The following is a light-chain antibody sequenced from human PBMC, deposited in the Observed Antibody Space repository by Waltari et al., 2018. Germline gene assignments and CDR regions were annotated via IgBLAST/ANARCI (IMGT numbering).Light chain of an antibody. J-gene: IGKJ1*01. V-gene: IGKV3-20*01. CDR2: GSS. CDR3: HHYGTSSRT. Sequence: EIVLTQSPGPLSLSPGERATLSCRASQSVGSTYLAWYQQKPGQAPRLLIYGSSSRATGIPDRFSGSGSGTDFTLSISRLEPEDFAVYYCHHYGTSSRTFGQGTKVEIK. CDR1: QSVGSTY.